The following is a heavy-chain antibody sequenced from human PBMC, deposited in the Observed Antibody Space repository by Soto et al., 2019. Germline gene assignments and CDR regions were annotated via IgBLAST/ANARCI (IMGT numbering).Heavy chain of an antibody. V-gene: IGHV4-59*12. Sequence: SETQCLTCNVSGGSIYTYDCNWIRQSPGKGLEWIGYISDGGGTNYNPSLKSRVTMSVDTSQNQFSLRLISVTAADTAMYLCVRIRYQLPSSVLWLDPWGQGTPVTVSS. D-gene: IGHD3-16*01. CDR3: VRIRYQLPSSVLWLDP. J-gene: IGHJ5*02. CDR2: ISDGGGT. CDR1: GGSIYTYD.